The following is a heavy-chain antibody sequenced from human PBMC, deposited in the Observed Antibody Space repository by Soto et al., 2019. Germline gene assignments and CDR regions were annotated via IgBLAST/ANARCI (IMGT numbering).Heavy chain of an antibody. Sequence: SVKVSCKASGGTFSSYAISWVRQAPGQGLEWMGGIIPIFGTANYAQKFQGRVTITADESTSTAYMELSSLRSGDTAVYYCASSVLSRGAPRGYFDYWGQGTLVTVSS. J-gene: IGHJ4*02. CDR3: ASSVLSRGAPRGYFDY. CDR1: GGTFSSYA. D-gene: IGHD2-2*01. CDR2: IIPIFGTA. V-gene: IGHV1-69*13.